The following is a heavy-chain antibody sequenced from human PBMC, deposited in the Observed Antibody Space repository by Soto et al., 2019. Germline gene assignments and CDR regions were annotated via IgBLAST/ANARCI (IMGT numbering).Heavy chain of an antibody. V-gene: IGHV4-31*03. Sequence: QVQLQESGPGLVKPSQTLSLTCTVSGGSISSGGYYWSWIRQHPGKGLEWIGYIYYSGSTYYNPSLKSRVTISVDTSKNQFSLKLSSVTAADTAVYYCARNDRYCSSTSCYADVGWFDPWGQGTLVTVSS. CDR3: ARNDRYCSSTSCYADVGWFDP. J-gene: IGHJ5*02. CDR1: GGSISSGGYY. D-gene: IGHD2-2*01. CDR2: IYYSGST.